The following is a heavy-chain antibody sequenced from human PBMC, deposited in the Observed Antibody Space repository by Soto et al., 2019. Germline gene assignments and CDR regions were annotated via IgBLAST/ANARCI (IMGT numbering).Heavy chain of an antibody. D-gene: IGHD6-13*01. CDR2: IDPEEDQT. CDR1: GYSLTELS. CDR3: AKGRSRWLKNTSWYLDI. V-gene: IGHV1-24*01. J-gene: IGHJ2*01. Sequence: ASVKVSCKVSGYSLTELSLHWVRQAPGKRLEWMGGIDPEEDQTLYAQKFKGRVTVTEDTSTNTAYMELSSLRSDDTAVYYCAKGRSRWLKNTSWYLDIWGRGTLVTVSS.